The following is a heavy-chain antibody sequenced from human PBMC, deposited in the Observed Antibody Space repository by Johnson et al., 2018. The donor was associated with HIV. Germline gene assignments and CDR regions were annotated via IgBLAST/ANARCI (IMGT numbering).Heavy chain of an antibody. Sequence: VQLVESGGGVVQPGRSLRLSCAASGFTFSRYAMHWVRQVPGTGLEWVAVISYDGSNKDYADSVKGRFTISRDNSKNTLYLQMNSLRAEDTAVYYCARAPSRLRYFDWSEDAFDIWGQGTMVTVSS. CDR2: ISYDGSNK. CDR1: GFTFSRYA. J-gene: IGHJ3*02. V-gene: IGHV3-30-3*01. D-gene: IGHD3-9*01. CDR3: ARAPSRLRYFDWSEDAFDI.